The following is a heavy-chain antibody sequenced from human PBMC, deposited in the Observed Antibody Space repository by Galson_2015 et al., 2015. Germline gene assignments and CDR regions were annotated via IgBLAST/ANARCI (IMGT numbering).Heavy chain of an antibody. V-gene: IGHV3-30*01. Sequence: SLRLSCAASGFTFSSYAMHWVRQAPGKGLEWVAVISYDGSNKYYADSVKGRFTISRDNSKNTLYLQMNSLRAEDTAVYYCARDFEINWRNYMDVWGKGTTVTVSS. J-gene: IGHJ6*03. D-gene: IGHD1-20*01. CDR3: ARDFEINWRNYMDV. CDR2: ISYDGSNK. CDR1: GFTFSSYA.